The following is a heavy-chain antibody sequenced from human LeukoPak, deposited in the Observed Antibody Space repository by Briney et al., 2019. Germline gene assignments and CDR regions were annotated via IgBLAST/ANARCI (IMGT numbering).Heavy chain of an antibody. J-gene: IGHJ4*02. CDR2: ITHSGST. CDR1: GGSFSSYY. V-gene: IGHV4-34*01. D-gene: IGHD3-10*01. CDR3: ARVTRFNQFGELWFDY. Sequence: SETLSLTCAVYGGSFSSYYWSWIRQPPGKGLEWIGEITHSGSTHYNPSLKSRVTISPDTSKSQFSLKLSSVTAADTAVYYCARVTRFNQFGELWFDYWGQGTLLTVSS.